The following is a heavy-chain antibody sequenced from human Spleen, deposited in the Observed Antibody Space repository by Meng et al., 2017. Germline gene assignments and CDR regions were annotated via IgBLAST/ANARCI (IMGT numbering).Heavy chain of an antibody. CDR1: GGSISSYY. D-gene: IGHD1-26*01. CDR3: ARDPMDSGTYGDY. Sequence: LSLTCTVSGGSISSYYWSWIRQPPGKGLEWVSYISSSGTNIYYADSVKGRFTISRDNSKNTLYLQMNSLRAEDTAIYYCARDPMDSGTYGDYWGQGTLVTVSS. V-gene: IGHV3-11*04. J-gene: IGHJ4*02. CDR2: ISSSGTNI.